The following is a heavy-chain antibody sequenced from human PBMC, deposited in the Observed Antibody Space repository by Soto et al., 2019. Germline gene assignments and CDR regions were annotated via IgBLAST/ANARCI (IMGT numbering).Heavy chain of an antibody. V-gene: IGHV4-59*01. CDR1: SGSIINYY. CDR2: IYYSGST. CDR3: ASRLTLATTTGEAFDL. D-gene: IGHD4-17*01. J-gene: IGHJ3*01. Sequence: QVQLQESGPGLVKPSETLSLTCTVSSGSIINYYWSWIRQPPGKGLEWIGFIYYSGSTNYNSFLKRRVTISVDLSRQQLSLKLNSVTAADTAVYHCASRLTLATTTGEAFDLWGQGTKVTVSS.